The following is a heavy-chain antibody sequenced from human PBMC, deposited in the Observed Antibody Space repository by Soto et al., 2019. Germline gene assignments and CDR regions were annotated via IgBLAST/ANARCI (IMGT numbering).Heavy chain of an antibody. J-gene: IGHJ6*02. D-gene: IGHD2-15*01. CDR2: INAGNGNT. Sequence: GASVKVSCKASGYTFTSYAMHWVRQAPGQRLEWMGWINAGNGNTKYSQKFQGRVTITRDTSASTAYMDLSSLRSEDTAVYYCARGIPGKGWFARPDYYGMDVWGQGTTVTVSS. CDR3: ARGIPGKGWFARPDYYGMDV. V-gene: IGHV1-3*01. CDR1: GYTFTSYA.